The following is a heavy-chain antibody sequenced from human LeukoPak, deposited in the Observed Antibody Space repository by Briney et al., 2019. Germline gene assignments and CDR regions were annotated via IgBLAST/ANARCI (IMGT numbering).Heavy chain of an antibody. Sequence: GGSLRLSCAATGFTFSSYSMNWVRQAPGKGLEWVSYISSSSSTIYYADSVKGRFTISRDNAKNSLYLQMNSLRAEDTAVYYCARGVLPDYWGQGTLVTVSS. D-gene: IGHD2-15*01. CDR2: ISSSSSTI. V-gene: IGHV3-48*04. J-gene: IGHJ4*02. CDR1: GFTFSSYS. CDR3: ARGVLPDY.